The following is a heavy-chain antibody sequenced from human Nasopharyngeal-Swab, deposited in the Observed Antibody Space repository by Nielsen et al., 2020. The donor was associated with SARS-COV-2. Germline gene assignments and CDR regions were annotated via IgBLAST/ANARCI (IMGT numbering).Heavy chain of an antibody. CDR2: IYYSGST. CDR1: GGSISSYY. Sequence: SETLSLTCTVSGGSISSYYWSWIRQPPGKGLEWIGYIYYSGSTNYNPSLKSRVTISVDTSKNQFSLKLSSVTAADTAVYYCARDRIVVVPTATEAHYYYCGMDVWGQGTTVTVSS. D-gene: IGHD2-2*01. J-gene: IGHJ6*02. CDR3: ARDRIVVVPTATEAHYYYCGMDV. V-gene: IGHV4-59*01.